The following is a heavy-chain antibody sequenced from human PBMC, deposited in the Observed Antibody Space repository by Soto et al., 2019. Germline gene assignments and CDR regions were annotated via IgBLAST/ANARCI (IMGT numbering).Heavy chain of an antibody. V-gene: IGHV3-15*01. D-gene: IGHD3-16*01. CDR2: IRTKSDGETT. CDR1: GLTFTNAW. J-gene: IGHJ4*02. Sequence: GGSLRLSCAASGLTFTNAWMDWVRQAPGKGLEWVGRIRTKSDGETTEYAAPVKGRIAISRDDLRKMLFLEMNSLDSDDSAVYYCVSEMPLLGVFDFWGQGTLVTVSS. CDR3: VSEMPLLGVFDF.